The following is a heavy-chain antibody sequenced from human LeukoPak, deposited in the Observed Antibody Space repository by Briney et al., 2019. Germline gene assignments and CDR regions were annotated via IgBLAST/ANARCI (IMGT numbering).Heavy chain of an antibody. CDR2: ISGSTSSASST. CDR3: AMKAVPRPRLHDAFDF. D-gene: IGHD5-24*01. V-gene: IGHV3-23*01. J-gene: IGHJ3*01. CDR1: GFTFSNYA. Sequence: GGSLRLSCIPSGFTFSNYAMSWVRQAPGKGLEWVSAISGSTSSASSTYHADSVKGRFTISRDNSKNTLYLQMNSLRADDTAVYYCAMKAVPRPRLHDAFDFWGQGTVVSVSS.